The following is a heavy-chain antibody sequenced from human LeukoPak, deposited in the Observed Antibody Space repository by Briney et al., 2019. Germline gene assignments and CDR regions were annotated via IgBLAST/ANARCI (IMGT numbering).Heavy chain of an antibody. CDR2: ISSDGSKK. CDR1: GFTFSSYA. Sequence: PGRSLRLSCAASGFTFSSYAMHWVRQAPGKGLEWVAVISSDGSKKYYADSVKGRFTISRDNSKNTLYLQMNSLRAEDTAVYYCAHWAQDYWGQGTLVTVSS. D-gene: IGHD7-27*01. J-gene: IGHJ4*02. V-gene: IGHV3-30*04. CDR3: AHWAQDY.